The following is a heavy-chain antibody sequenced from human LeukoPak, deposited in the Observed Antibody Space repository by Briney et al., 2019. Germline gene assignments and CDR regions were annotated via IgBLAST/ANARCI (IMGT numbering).Heavy chain of an antibody. J-gene: IGHJ4*02. D-gene: IGHD2-8*01. CDR3: ASEVLRTSRFDH. Sequence: GASVKVSCTASGLTLTTIYIHWVRQASGQGLEWMAVLYPGGDRAIYAQRLQGRLTLTRDTSTNTVYMEVSSLASEDTAIYYCASEVLRTSRFDHWGQGTLVTVSS. CDR2: LYPGGDRA. CDR1: GLTLTTIY. V-gene: IGHV1-46*01.